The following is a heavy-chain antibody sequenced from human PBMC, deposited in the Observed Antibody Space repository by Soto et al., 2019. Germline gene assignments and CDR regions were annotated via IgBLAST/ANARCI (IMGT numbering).Heavy chain of an antibody. J-gene: IGHJ3*02. Sequence: QVQLVESGGGAVQPGRSLRLSCAASGFTFSSYAMHWVRQAPGKGLEWVAVISYDGSNKYYADSVKGRFTISRDNSKNTLYLQMNSLRAEDTAVYYCARGYYDSSGFACDIWGQGTMVTVSS. CDR1: GFTFSSYA. CDR2: ISYDGSNK. D-gene: IGHD3-22*01. V-gene: IGHV3-30-3*01. CDR3: ARGYYDSSGFACDI.